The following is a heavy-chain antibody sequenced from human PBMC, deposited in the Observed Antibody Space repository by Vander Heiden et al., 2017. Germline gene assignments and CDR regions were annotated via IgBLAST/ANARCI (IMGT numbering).Heavy chain of an antibody. CDR3: VRGSQRTTVTTYGWFDP. J-gene: IGHJ5*02. CDR2: INPNSGVI. D-gene: IGHD4-4*01. V-gene: IGHV1-2*02. CDR1: GYTFTDYY. Sequence: QVQLVQSGAEVKKPGASVKVSCKASGYTFTDYYIHWVRQAPGQGLEWMGWINPNSGVINYAHKFQDRVTMTRDTSINTAYMELSRLRSDDTAVYYCVRGSQRTTVTTYGWFDPWGQGTLVTVSS.